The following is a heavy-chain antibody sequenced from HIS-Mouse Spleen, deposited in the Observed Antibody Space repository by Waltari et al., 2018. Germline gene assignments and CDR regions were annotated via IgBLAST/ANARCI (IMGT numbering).Heavy chain of an antibody. D-gene: IGHD3-22*01. CDR1: GGTFSSYA. CDR3: AREIRSDYYDSGYGMDV. V-gene: IGHV1-69*01. CDR2: IIPIFGTA. Sequence: QVQLVQSGAEVKKPGSSVKVSCKASGGTFSSYAISWVRQAPGQGLEWMGGIIPIFGTANYAQKFQGRVTITADESTSTAYMELSSLRSEDTAVYYCAREIRSDYYDSGYGMDVWGQGTTVTVSS. J-gene: IGHJ6*02.